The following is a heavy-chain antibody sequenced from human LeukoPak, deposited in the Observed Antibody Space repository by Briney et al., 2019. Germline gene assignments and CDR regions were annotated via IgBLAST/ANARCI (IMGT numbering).Heavy chain of an antibody. D-gene: IGHD3-3*01. J-gene: IGHJ4*02. CDR3: ARMDYDFWSGYPFDY. CDR2: ISSSSSYI. V-gene: IGHV3-21*01. Sequence: GGSLRLSCAASGFTFSGYSMNWVRQAPGKGLEWVSSISSSSSYIYYADSVKGRFTISRDNAKNSLYLQMNSLRAEDTAVYYCARMDYDFWSGYPFDYWGQGTLVTVSS. CDR1: GFTFSGYS.